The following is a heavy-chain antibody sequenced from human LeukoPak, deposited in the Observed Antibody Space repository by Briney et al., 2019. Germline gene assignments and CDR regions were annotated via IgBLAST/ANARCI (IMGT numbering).Heavy chain of an antibody. CDR1: GGSISSSNW. CDR2: IYHSGST. CDR3: ARRGLVMVRGDFDY. V-gene: IGHV4-4*02. D-gene: IGHD3-10*01. Sequence: SETLSLTCAVSGGSISSSNWWSWVRPPPGKGLEWIGEIYHSGSTNYNPSLKSRVTISVDTSKDQFSLKLSSVTAADTAVYYCARRGLVMVRGDFDYWGQGTLVTVSS. J-gene: IGHJ4*02.